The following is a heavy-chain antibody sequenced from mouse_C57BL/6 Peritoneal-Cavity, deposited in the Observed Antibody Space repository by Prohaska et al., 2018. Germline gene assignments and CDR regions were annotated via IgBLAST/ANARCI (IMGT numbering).Heavy chain of an antibody. CDR2: IDTSDSET. Sequence: QVQLQQPGAELVRPGSSVKLSCKASGYTFTSYWMHWVKQRPIQGLEWIVNIDTSDSETHYNQKVKDKATWTVDKASSTAYMQLSSLTSEYSAVYYCARANWDYWYFDVWGAGTTVAVSS. J-gene: IGHJ1*01. D-gene: IGHD4-1*01. V-gene: IGHV1-52*01. CDR1: GYTFTSYW. CDR3: ARANWDYWYFDV.